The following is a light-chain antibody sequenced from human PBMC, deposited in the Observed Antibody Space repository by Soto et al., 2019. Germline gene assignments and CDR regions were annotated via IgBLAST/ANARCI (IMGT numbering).Light chain of an antibody. V-gene: IGLV1-44*01. CDR3: AAWDDSLKWYV. Sequence: QSVLTQPPSASGTPGQRVTISCSGSSSNIGSKTVNWYQQLPGTSPKLLIYSNNQRPSGVPDRFSGSKSGTSASLAISGLQAEDEADYHCAAWDDSLKWYVFGTATNFTVL. J-gene: IGLJ1*01. CDR1: SSNIGSKT. CDR2: SNN.